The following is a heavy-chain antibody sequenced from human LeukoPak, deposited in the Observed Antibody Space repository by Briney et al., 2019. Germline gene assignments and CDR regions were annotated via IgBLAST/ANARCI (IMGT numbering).Heavy chain of an antibody. CDR3: VCGNLLDFDY. CDR2: ISAYNGNT. V-gene: IGHV1-18*01. J-gene: IGHJ4*02. CDR1: GYTFTSYG. D-gene: IGHD4-23*01. Sequence: ASVKVSCKASGYTFTSYGISWVRQAPGQGLEWMGCISAYNGNTNYAQKLQGRVTMTTDISTSTAYMELRSLRSDDTAVYYCVCGNLLDFDYWGQGTLVTVSS.